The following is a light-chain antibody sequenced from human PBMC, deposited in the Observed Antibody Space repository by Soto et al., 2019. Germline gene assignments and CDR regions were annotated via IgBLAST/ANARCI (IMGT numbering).Light chain of an antibody. CDR1: SGHSSYA. CDR2: LNSDGSH. CDR3: QTWGTGNWV. Sequence: QLVLTQSPSASASLGASVKLTCTLSSGHSSYAIAWHQQQPEKGPRYLMKLNSDGSHSKGDGIPDRFSGSSSGAERYHTTSSLQSEDVADYYCQTWGTGNWVFGGGTKLTVL. J-gene: IGLJ3*02. V-gene: IGLV4-69*01.